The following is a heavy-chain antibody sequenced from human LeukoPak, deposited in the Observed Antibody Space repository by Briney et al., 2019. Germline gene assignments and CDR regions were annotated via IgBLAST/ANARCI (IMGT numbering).Heavy chain of an antibody. V-gene: IGHV3-74*01. J-gene: IGHJ4*02. D-gene: IGHD5-18*01. CDR3: ARDLRGRYNYGLDY. CDR1: GFTFSSHW. Sequence: PGGSLRLSCAASGFTFSSHWMHWVRQVPGKGLVWVSYINSDGSSTNYADSVKGRLTISRDNAKNSLYLHMNSLRAEDTAVYYCARDLRGRYNYGLDYWGQGTLVTVSS. CDR2: INSDGSST.